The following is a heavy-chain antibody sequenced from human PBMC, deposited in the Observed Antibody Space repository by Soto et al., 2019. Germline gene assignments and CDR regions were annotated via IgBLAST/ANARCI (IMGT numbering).Heavy chain of an antibody. Sequence: ASVKVSCKASGYTFTGYYMHWVRQAPGQGLEWMGWINPNSGGTNYAQKFQGWVTMTRDTSASAAYMELSSLRSEDTAVYYCARERSDFWSGYSSMDVWGQGTTVTVSS. V-gene: IGHV1-2*04. J-gene: IGHJ6*02. CDR2: INPNSGGT. D-gene: IGHD3-3*01. CDR1: GYTFTGYY. CDR3: ARERSDFWSGYSSMDV.